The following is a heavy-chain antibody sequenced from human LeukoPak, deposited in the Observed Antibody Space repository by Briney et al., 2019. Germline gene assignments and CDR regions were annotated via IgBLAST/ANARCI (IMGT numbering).Heavy chain of an antibody. D-gene: IGHD6-13*01. CDR3: CRVRIASAGTGG. J-gene: IGHJ4*02. Sequence: ASVKVSCKASGYTFTGYYRHWVRQPPGQGLEWMGLINPNSGGTNYAKKFQGWVTMTRDTSISTPYMELSSLKSDAAAVYFCCRVRIASAGTGGWGQGTLVTVSS. V-gene: IGHV1-2*04. CDR1: GYTFTGYY. CDR2: INPNSGGT.